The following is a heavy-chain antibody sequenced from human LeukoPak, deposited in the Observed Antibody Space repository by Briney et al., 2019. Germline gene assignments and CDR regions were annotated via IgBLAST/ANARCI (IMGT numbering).Heavy chain of an antibody. Sequence: SQTLSLTCAISGDSVSNNSAAWNWIRQSPSRGLEWLGRTYYRSKWYNDYAVSVKSRITINPDTSKNQFSLQVNSVTPEDTAVYYCARAPTPIIAVAGSFDYWVQGTLSPSPQ. V-gene: IGHV6-1*01. CDR2: TYYRSKWYN. CDR3: ARAPTPIIAVAGSFDY. J-gene: IGHJ4*02. D-gene: IGHD6-19*01. CDR1: GDSVSNNSAA.